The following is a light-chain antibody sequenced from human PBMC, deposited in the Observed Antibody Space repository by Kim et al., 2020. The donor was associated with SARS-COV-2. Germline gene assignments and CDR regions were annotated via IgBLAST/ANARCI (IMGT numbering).Light chain of an antibody. V-gene: IGLV3-27*01. Sequence: VSPGQTARITCSGDVLAKKYARWFQQKRGQAPVLVIYKDSERPSGIPERFSGSSSGTTVTLTISGAQVEDEADYYCYSAADNNQGVFGGGTQLTVL. CDR3: YSAADNNQGV. CDR1: VLAKKY. J-gene: IGLJ2*01. CDR2: KDS.